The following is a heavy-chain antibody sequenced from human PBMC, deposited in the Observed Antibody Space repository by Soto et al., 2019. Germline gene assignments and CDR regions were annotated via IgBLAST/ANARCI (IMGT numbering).Heavy chain of an antibody. CDR1: GFTFSSYA. Sequence: VQLLESGGGLIQPGGSLRLSCAASGFTFSSYAISWVRQAPGKGLEWVSTITGSGASTYYADSVKGRFTISRDNSENTRYLQMNSLRAEDTAFSYCATAARVYTSSYGNDFWGQGTLVTVSS. V-gene: IGHV3-23*01. CDR2: ITGSGAST. D-gene: IGHD6-6*01. CDR3: ATAARVYTSSYGNDF. J-gene: IGHJ4*02.